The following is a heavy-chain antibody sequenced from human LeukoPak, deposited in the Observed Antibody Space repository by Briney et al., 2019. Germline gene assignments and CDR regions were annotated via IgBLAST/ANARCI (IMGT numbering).Heavy chain of an antibody. CDR2: IYYSGST. D-gene: IGHD5-12*01. CDR1: GGSISSGGYY. V-gene: IGHV4-31*03. CDR3: ARVPLKGYGDLDY. Sequence: SRTLSLTCTVSGGSISSGGYYWSWIRQHPGKGLEWIGYIYYSGSTYYNPSLKSRVTISVDTSKNQFSLKLSSVTAADTAVYYCARVPLKGYGDLDYWGQGTLVTVSS. J-gene: IGHJ4*02.